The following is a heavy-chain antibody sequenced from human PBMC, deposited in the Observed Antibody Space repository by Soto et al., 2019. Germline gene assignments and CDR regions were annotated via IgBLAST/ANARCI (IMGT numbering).Heavy chain of an antibody. D-gene: IGHD3-16*02. CDR1: GGSISSYY. CDR2: IYYSGST. V-gene: IGHV4-59*01. CDR3: ARGLGGDYVWGSYRSSSFDY. Sequence: SETLSLTCTVSGGSISSYYWSWIRQPPGKGLEWIGYIYYSGSTNYNPSLKSRVTISVDTSKNQFSLKLSSVTAADTAVYYCARGLGGDYVWGSYRSSSFDYWGQGTLVTVSS. J-gene: IGHJ4*02.